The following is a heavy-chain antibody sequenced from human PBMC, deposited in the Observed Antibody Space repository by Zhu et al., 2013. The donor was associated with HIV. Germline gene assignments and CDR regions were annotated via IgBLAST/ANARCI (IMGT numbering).Heavy chain of an antibody. CDR3: ARDGGFSYGSLYWFFDL. CDR2: INYSGST. D-gene: IGHD5-18*01. CDR1: GGSISGRRHY. Sequence: QVQLQESGPGLVKPSETLSLTCSVSGGSISGRRHYWGWIRQPPGKGLEWIGGINYSGSTYYNPSLKSRVTISADTSKNQFSLRLSSVTAADTAVYFCARDGGFSYGSLYWFFDLWGRGTLVTVSS. V-gene: IGHV4-39*07. J-gene: IGHJ2*01.